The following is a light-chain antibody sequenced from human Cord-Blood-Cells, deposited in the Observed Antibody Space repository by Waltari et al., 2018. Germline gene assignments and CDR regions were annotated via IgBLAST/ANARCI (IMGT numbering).Light chain of an antibody. J-gene: IGLJ3*02. CDR3: QVWDSSSDHHWV. CDR1: YSGRKS. Sequence: SYVLTQPPSVSVAPGKTGRILWGAKYSGRKSVDCSHQKPGQAPVLVVYDDSDRRSGIPGRFSGSNAGNTATLTGSRVEAGDEADYYCQVWDSSSDHHWVFGGGTKLTVL. CDR2: DDS. V-gene: IGLV3-21*03.